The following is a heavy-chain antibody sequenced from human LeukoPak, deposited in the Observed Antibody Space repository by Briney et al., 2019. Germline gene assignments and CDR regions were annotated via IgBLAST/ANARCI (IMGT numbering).Heavy chain of an antibody. CDR1: GFTFSSYS. CDR2: ISSSSSYI. Sequence: PGRSLRLSCAASGFTFSSYSMNWVRQAPGKGLEWVSSISSSSSYIYYADSVKGRFAISRDNAKNSLYLQMNSLRAEDTAVYYCARGGDIVVSPMDVWGQGTTVTVSS. V-gene: IGHV3-21*01. D-gene: IGHD2-15*01. J-gene: IGHJ6*02. CDR3: ARGGDIVVSPMDV.